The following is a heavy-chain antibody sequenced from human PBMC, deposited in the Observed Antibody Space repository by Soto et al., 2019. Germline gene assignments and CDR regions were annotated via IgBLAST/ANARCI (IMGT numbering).Heavy chain of an antibody. J-gene: IGHJ5*02. D-gene: IGHD3-3*01. V-gene: IGHV4-59*01. CDR3: ARVNDFWSGYSSSLWFDP. CDR2: IYYSGST. CDR1: GGSISSYY. Sequence: SETLSLTCTVSGGSISSYYWSWIRQPPGKGLEWTGYIYYSGSTNYNPSLKSRVTISVDTSKNQFSLKLSSVTAADTAVYYCARVNDFWSGYSSSLWFDPWGQGTLVTVSS.